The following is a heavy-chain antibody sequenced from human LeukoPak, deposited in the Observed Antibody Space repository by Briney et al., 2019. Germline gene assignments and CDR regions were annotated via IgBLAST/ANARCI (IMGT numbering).Heavy chain of an antibody. J-gene: IGHJ4*02. D-gene: IGHD2-2*01. Sequence: GASVKVSCKVSGYTLTELSMHWVRQAPGKGLEWMGGFDPEDGETIYAQKFQGRVTMTEDTSTDTAYMELSSLRSEDTAVYYCATLPPAPAAIAFYFDYWGQGTLVTVSS. CDR2: FDPEDGET. CDR3: ATLPPAPAAIAFYFDY. CDR1: GYTLTELS. V-gene: IGHV1-24*01.